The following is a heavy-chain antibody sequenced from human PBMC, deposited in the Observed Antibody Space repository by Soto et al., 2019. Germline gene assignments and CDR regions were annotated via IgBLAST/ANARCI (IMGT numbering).Heavy chain of an antibody. CDR1: GFTFSNYA. CDR2: ITNNGGST. CDR3: ARDSPYSSGSFDY. D-gene: IGHD6-19*01. Sequence: PGGSLRLSCSASGFTFSNYAIHWVRQAPGKGLEYVAAITNNGGSTKYADSVKGRFTISRDNAKNSLYLQMNSLRAEDTAVYYCARDSPYSSGSFDYWGQGTLVTVSS. J-gene: IGHJ4*02. V-gene: IGHV3-64*04.